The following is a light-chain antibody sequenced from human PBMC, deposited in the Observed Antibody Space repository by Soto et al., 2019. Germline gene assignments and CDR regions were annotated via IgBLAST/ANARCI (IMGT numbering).Light chain of an antibody. CDR1: QSVSSN. Sequence: EIVMTQSPATLSVSPGERATLSCRVSQSVSSNLAWYQQKPGQAPRLLIYGASTRATGIPARSSGSGSGTEFTLTISSLQSEDFAVYYCQQYNNWPPVWTFGQGTKVEIK. CDR3: QQYNNWPPVWT. V-gene: IGKV3-15*01. J-gene: IGKJ1*01. CDR2: GAS.